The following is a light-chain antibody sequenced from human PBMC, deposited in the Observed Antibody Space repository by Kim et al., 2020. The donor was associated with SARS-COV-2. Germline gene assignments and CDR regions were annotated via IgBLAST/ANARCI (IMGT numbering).Light chain of an antibody. CDR3: SSYTTSNTVV. Sequence: GHSITISCTGTISDVGGYNYVSWYQQHPGKAPKVMIYDVTKRPSGVSNRFSGSKSGNTASLTISGLQAEDDADYYCSSYTTSNTVVFGGGTKLTVL. J-gene: IGLJ2*01. V-gene: IGLV2-14*03. CDR1: ISDVGGYNY. CDR2: DVT.